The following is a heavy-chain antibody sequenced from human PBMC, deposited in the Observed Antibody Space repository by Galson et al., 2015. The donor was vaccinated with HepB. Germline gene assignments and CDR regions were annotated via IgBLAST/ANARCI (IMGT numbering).Heavy chain of an antibody. J-gene: IGHJ4*02. CDR2: ISAYNGNT. CDR3: ARGSGRFGELLYDDFDY. D-gene: IGHD3-10*01. V-gene: IGHV1-18*01. CDR1: GYTFTSYG. Sequence: SVKVSCKASGYTFTSYGISWVRQAPGQGLEWMGWISAYNGNTNYAQKFQGRVTITADKSTSTAYMELSSLRSEDTAVYYCARGSGRFGELLYDDFDYWGQGTLVTVSS.